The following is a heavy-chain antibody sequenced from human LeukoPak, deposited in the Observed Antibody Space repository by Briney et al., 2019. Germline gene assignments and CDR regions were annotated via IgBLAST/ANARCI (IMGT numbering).Heavy chain of an antibody. CDR1: GGSFSGYY. V-gene: IGHV4-34*01. Sequence: TSETLSLTCAVYGGSFSGYYRSWIRQPPGKGLEWIGEINHSGSTNYNPSLKSRATISVDTSKNQFSLKLSSVTAADTAVYYCARGISGYWGQGTLVTVSS. J-gene: IGHJ4*02. D-gene: IGHD3-3*02. CDR3: ARGISGY. CDR2: INHSGST.